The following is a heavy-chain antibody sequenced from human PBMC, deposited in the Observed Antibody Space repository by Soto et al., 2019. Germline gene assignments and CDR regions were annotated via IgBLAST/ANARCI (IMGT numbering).Heavy chain of an antibody. CDR2: IYYSGST. CDR3: ARIRGYRYGYHFDY. CDR1: GGSISSYY. Sequence: SETLSLTCTVSGGSISSYYWSWIRQPPGKGLEWIGYIYYSGSTNYNPSLKSRVTISVDTSKNQFSLKLSSVTAADTAVYYCARIRGYRYGYHFDYWGQGTLVTVSS. D-gene: IGHD5-18*01. V-gene: IGHV4-59*01. J-gene: IGHJ4*02.